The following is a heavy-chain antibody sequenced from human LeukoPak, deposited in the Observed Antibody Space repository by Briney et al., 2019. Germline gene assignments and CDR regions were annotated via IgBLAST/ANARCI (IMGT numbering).Heavy chain of an antibody. Sequence: GGSLRLSCGASGFSFSIYSMNWVRQAPGKGLEWISYISTSGSPIYYADSVKGRFTISRDNGKRSLYLQMNNLRAEDTAVYHCARDDDVKDGRRGCYVPCGQGTLVTVPS. CDR1: GFSFSIYS. CDR2: ISTSGSPI. V-gene: IGHV3-48*01. CDR3: ARDDDVKDGRRGCYVP. J-gene: IGHJ5*02. D-gene: IGHD6-19*01.